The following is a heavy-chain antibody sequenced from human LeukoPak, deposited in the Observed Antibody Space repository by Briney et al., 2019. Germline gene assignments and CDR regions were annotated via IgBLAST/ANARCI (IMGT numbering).Heavy chain of an antibody. CDR2: IPYDGSNK. V-gene: IGHV3-30*03. D-gene: IGHD6-13*01. CDR3: ARPRGAAAGTFGFAP. CDR1: GFTFTSYV. Sequence: PGRSLRLSCAASGFTFTSYVMHWVRQAPGKGLQWVALIPYDGSNKYYADSVKGRFTISRDNSKNTLYLQMNSLRAEDTAVYYCARPRGAAAGTFGFAPWGQGTLVTVSS. J-gene: IGHJ5*02.